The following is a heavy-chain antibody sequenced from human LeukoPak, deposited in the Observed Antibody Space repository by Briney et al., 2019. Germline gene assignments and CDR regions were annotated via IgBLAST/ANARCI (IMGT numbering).Heavy chain of an antibody. CDR3: AKDKCGAYCGGD. V-gene: IGHV3-23*01. CDR1: GFTFSSYG. J-gene: IGHJ4*02. CDR2: ISSGGVDT. D-gene: IGHD2-21*01. Sequence: GRSLRLSCAASGFTFSSYGMTWVRQAPGKGLEWVSSISSGGVDTHYADSVKGRFTISRDNFKNTLYLQMNSLRAEDTAVYYCAKDKCGAYCGGDWGQGTLVTVSS.